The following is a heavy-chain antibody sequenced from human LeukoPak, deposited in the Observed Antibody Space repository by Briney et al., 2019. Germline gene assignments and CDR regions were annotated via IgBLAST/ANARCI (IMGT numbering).Heavy chain of an antibody. D-gene: IGHD6-19*01. CDR2: MNPNSGNT. CDR1: GYTFTSYD. V-gene: IGHV1-8*01. Sequence: ASVKVSCKASGYTFTSYDINWVRQATGQGLEWMGWMNPNSGNTGYAQKFQGRVTMTRNTSISTAYMELSSLRSEDTAVYYCARDHHQSSGWYHRSNGMDVWGQGTTVTVSS. CDR3: ARDHHQSSGWYHRSNGMDV. J-gene: IGHJ6*02.